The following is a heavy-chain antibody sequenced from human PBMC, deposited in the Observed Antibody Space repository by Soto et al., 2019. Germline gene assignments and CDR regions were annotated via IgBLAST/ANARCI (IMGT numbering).Heavy chain of an antibody. Sequence: ASVKVSCKASGYTFTGYYMHWVRQAPGQGLEWMGWINPNSGGTNYAQKFQGRVTMTRDTSISTAYMELSRLRSDDTAMYYCARAVYYYGSGSRNDDAFDIWGQGTMVTVSS. CDR1: GYTFTGYY. D-gene: IGHD3-10*01. CDR2: INPNSGGT. CDR3: ARAVYYYGSGSRNDDAFDI. J-gene: IGHJ3*02. V-gene: IGHV1-2*02.